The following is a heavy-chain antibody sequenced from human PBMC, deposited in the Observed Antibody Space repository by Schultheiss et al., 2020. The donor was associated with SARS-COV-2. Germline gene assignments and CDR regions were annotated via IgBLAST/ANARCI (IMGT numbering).Heavy chain of an antibody. J-gene: IGHJ5*02. Sequence: LSLTCAASGFTFSSYGMHWVRQAPGKGLEWVAVIWYDGSNKYYADSVKGRFTISRDNSKNTLYLQMNSLRAEDTAVYYCARERIASAGSFVIGPWGQGTLVTVSS. CDR1: GFTFSSYG. CDR2: IWYDGSNK. D-gene: IGHD6-13*01. V-gene: IGHV3-33*01. CDR3: ARERIASAGSFVIGP.